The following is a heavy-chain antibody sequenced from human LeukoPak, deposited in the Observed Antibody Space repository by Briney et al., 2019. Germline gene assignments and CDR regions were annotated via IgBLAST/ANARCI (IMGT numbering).Heavy chain of an antibody. D-gene: IGHD3-22*01. CDR1: GYTFTSYA. V-gene: IGHV1-3*01. J-gene: IGHJ1*01. CDR3: ARVPLHDDSRHYYPH. CDR2: INAGNGNT. Sequence: ASVTVSCKASGYTFTSYAMHWVRQAPGQRLEWMGWINAGNGNTKYSQKFQGRVTITRDTSASTAYMELSSLSSEDTAVYYCARVPLHDDSRHYYPHWGQGTPVTVSS.